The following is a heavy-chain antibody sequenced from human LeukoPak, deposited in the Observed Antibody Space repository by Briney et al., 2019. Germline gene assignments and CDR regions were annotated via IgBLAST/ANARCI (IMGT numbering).Heavy chain of an antibody. V-gene: IGHV3-30*03. CDR3: GRDFVNDAKARFDG. CDR1: GFTFTSYN. D-gene: IGHD4/OR15-4a*01. CDR2: ISYDGNIK. Sequence: GTSLRLSCAASGFTFTSYNFHWVRQAPGKGLQWLGFISYDGNIKYEDSVKGRFTISRDNSKNTLYLQMNSLRAEDTAMYYCGRDFVNDAKARFDGWGQGTLVIVSS. J-gene: IGHJ4*02.